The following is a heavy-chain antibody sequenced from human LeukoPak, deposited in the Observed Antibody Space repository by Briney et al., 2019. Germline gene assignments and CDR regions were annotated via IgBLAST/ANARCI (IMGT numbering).Heavy chain of an antibody. V-gene: IGHV3-7*03. CDR1: GFTFGKYW. CDR3: AKDLRAVAAIFDY. D-gene: IGHD6-19*01. Sequence: PGGSLRLSCVASGFTFGKYWMSWVRQAPGKGLEWVANIKLDGSEKNYVDSVKGRFTISRDNSKNTLYLQMNSLRAEDTAVYYCAKDLRAVAAIFDYWGQGTLVTVSS. J-gene: IGHJ4*02. CDR2: IKLDGSEK.